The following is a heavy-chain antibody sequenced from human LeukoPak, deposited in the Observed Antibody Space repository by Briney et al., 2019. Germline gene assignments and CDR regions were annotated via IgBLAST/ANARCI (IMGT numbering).Heavy chain of an antibody. CDR3: ARDPQGSYYYMDV. Sequence: GGSLRLSCAASGFTFSSYAMHWVRQAPGKGLEWVAVISYDGSNKYYADSVKGRFTISRDNSKNTLYLQMNSLRAEDTAVYYCARDPQGSYYYMDVRGKGTTVTVSS. CDR2: ISYDGSNK. J-gene: IGHJ6*03. CDR1: GFTFSSYA. V-gene: IGHV3-30-3*01.